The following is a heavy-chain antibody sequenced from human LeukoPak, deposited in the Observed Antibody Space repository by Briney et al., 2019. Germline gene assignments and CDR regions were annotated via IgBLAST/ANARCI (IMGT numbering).Heavy chain of an antibody. CDR1: GFTFRDYL. Sequence: GGSLRLSCAVSGFTFRDYLMHWVRQAPGQGLVWVSRINQDETKAYADSVKGRFTVSRDNAKNMMYLQLNGLRAEDTAVYFCGRGGDGIDVWGQGTTVIVSS. D-gene: IGHD5-24*01. CDR2: INQDETKA. CDR3: GRGGDGIDV. V-gene: IGHV3-74*01. J-gene: IGHJ3*01.